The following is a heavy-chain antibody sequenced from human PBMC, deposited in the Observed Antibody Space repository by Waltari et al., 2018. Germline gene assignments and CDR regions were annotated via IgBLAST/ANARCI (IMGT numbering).Heavy chain of an antibody. CDR2: IYHSGST. CDR3: ASLMVRGADFDY. V-gene: IGHV4-38-2*01. Sequence: QVQLQESGPGLVKPSETLSLTCAVSGYSISSGYYWDWIRQPPGKGLEWIGSIYHSGSTYYNPSLKSRVTISVDTSKNQFSLKLSSVTAADTAVYYCASLMVRGADFDYWGQGTLVTVSS. J-gene: IGHJ4*02. CDR1: GYSISSGYY. D-gene: IGHD3-10*01.